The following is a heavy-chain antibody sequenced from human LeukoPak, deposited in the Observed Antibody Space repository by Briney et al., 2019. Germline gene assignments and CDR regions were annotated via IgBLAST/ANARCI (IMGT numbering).Heavy chain of an antibody. J-gene: IGHJ4*02. CDR3: ARISGKYCLDH. CDR2: ISGVSTYT. D-gene: IGHD1-26*01. CDR1: GFTFGDYY. V-gene: IGHV3-11*06. Sequence: KPGGSLRLSCAASGFTFGDYYVSWIRQAPGKELEWLSYISGVSTYTNYADSVKGRFTISRDNAKSSLYLQMNSLRAEDTAVYYCARISGKYCLDHWGQGTLVTVSS.